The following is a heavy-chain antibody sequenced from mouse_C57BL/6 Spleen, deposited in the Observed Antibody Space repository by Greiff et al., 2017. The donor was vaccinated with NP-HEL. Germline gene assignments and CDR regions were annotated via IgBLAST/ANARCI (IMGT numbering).Heavy chain of an antibody. V-gene: IGHV5-17*01. D-gene: IGHD1-1*02. CDR2: ISSGSSTI. CDR1: GFTFSDYG. Sequence: EVKLVESGGGLVKPGGSLKLSCAASGFTFSDYGMHWVRQAPEKGLEWVAYISSGSSTIYYADTVKGRFTISRDNAKNTLCLQMTSLRSEDTAMYYCARGGGNPFFDYWGQSTTLTVSS. J-gene: IGHJ2*01. CDR3: ARGGGNPFFDY.